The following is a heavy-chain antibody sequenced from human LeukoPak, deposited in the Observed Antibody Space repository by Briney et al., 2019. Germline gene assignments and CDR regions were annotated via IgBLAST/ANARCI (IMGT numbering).Heavy chain of an antibody. CDR1: GFTFSSYG. CDR2: IRYDGSNK. V-gene: IGHV3-30*02. J-gene: IGHJ4*02. CDR3: AKDQGSYSSGWYSQSH. D-gene: IGHD6-19*01. Sequence: GGSLRLSCAASGFTFSSYGMHWVRQAPGKGLEWVAFIRYDGSNKYYADSVKGRFTISRDNSKNTPYLQMNSLRAEDTAVYYCAKDQGSYSSGWYSQSHWGQGTLVTVSS.